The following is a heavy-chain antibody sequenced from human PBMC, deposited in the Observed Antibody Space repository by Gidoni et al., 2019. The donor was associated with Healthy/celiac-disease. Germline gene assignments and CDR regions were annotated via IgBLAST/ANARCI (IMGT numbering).Heavy chain of an antibody. Sequence: EVQLVESGGGLVKPGGSRRLPCEASGFTLRRYNMNWVRQAPGKGLEWVSSISSSSSYIYYADSMKGRFTISRDNAKNSLYLQMNSLRAEDTAVYYCASDCGGDCYSFAFDIWGQGTMVTVSS. D-gene: IGHD2-21*02. CDR2: ISSSSSYI. CDR3: ASDCGGDCYSFAFDI. CDR1: GFTLRRYN. V-gene: IGHV3-21*06. J-gene: IGHJ3*02.